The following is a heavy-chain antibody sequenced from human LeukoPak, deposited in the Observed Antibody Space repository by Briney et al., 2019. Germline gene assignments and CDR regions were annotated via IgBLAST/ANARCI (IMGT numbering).Heavy chain of an antibody. CDR2: MYTSGST. CDR1: GGSISSGSYY. CDR3: ARGRGVATITIDY. D-gene: IGHD5-24*01. Sequence: SETLSLTCTVSGGSISSGSYYWTWIRQPAGKGLEWIGRMYTSGSTNYNPSLKSRVTISVDTSKNQFSLKLSSVTAADTAVYYCARGRGVATITIDYWGQGTLVTVSS. V-gene: IGHV4-61*02. J-gene: IGHJ4*02.